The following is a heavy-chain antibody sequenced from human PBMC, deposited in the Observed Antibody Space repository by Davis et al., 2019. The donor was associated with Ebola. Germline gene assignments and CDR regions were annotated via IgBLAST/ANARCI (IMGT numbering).Heavy chain of an antibody. Sequence: SETLSLTCTVSGGSISSGGYYWSWIRQHPGKGLEWIGYIYYSGSTYYNPSLKSRVTISVDTSKNQFSLKLSSVTAADTAVYYCAREGPMTTVTTLYYYYYYMDVWGKGTTVTVSS. CDR3: AREGPMTTVTTLYYYYYYMDV. CDR1: GGSISSGGYY. CDR2: IYYSGST. V-gene: IGHV4-30-4*08. D-gene: IGHD4-11*01. J-gene: IGHJ6*03.